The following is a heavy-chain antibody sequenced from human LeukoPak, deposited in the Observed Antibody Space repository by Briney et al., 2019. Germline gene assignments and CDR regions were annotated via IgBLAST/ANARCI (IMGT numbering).Heavy chain of an antibody. CDR3: ATRGGSRPGWFDP. J-gene: IGHJ5*02. V-gene: IGHV1-46*03. CDR2: INPSGGST. CDR1: GYTFASYY. Sequence: ASVKVSCKASGYTFASYYMHWVRQAPGQGLEWMGIINPSGGSTSYAQKFQGRVTMTRDTSTSTVYMELSSLRSEDTAVYYCATRGGSRPGWFDPWGQGTLVTVSS. D-gene: IGHD1-26*01.